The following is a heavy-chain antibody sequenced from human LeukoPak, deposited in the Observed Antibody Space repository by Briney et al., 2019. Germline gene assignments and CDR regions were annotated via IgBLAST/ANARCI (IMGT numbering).Heavy chain of an antibody. J-gene: IGHJ4*02. Sequence: SETLSLTCTVSGGSISSTTYYWGWIRQSPGKGLEWIGSVHYSGGSYYNPSLKSRVTISLDTSKNQFSLKLNSVTAADTAVYYCARGQWLPVFDFWGQGTLVTVSS. CDR3: ARGQWLPVFDF. D-gene: IGHD3-22*01. V-gene: IGHV4-39*07. CDR1: GGSISSTTYY. CDR2: VHYSGGS.